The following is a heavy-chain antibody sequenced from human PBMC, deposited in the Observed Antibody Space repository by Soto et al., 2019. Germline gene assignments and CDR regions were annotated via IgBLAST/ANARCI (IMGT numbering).Heavy chain of an antibody. D-gene: IGHD5-12*01. CDR1: GGSISSYY. V-gene: IGHV4-59*01. CDR3: ARGIVATQAWLSTGGYYYYMDV. J-gene: IGHJ6*03. CDR2: IYYSGST. Sequence: SETLSLTCTVSGGSISSYYWSWIRQPPGKGLEWIGYIYYSGSTNYNPSLKSRVTISVDTSKNQFSLKLSSVTAADTAVYYCARGIVATQAWLSTGGYYYYMDVWGKGTTVTVSS.